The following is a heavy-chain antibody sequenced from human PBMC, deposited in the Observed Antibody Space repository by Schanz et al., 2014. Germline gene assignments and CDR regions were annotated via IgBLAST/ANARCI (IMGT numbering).Heavy chain of an antibody. CDR1: GFTVSSNY. J-gene: IGHJ4*02. CDR3: ARTTNPFNFDSWPYLDY. V-gene: IGHV3-66*01. Sequence: EVQLVESGGGLVQPGGSLSLSCAASGFTVSSNYMSWVRQAPGKGLEWVSFIYGGSTYYTDSVKGRFTISRDNSKNTLYLQMNSLRAEDTAVYYCARTTNPFNFDSWPYLDYWGQGTLVTVSS. CDR2: IYGGST. D-gene: IGHD3-9*01.